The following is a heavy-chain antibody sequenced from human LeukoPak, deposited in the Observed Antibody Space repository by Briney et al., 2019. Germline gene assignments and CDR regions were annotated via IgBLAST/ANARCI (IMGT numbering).Heavy chain of an antibody. CDR3: ARTMTTVTTDDY. CDR1: GGSISSYY. D-gene: IGHD4-17*01. J-gene: IGHJ4*02. V-gene: IGHV4-59*01. Sequence: SETLSLTCTVSGGSISSYYWSWIRQPPGKGLEWIGYIYNSGSTNYNPSLKSRVTISVDTSKNQFSLNLTSVTAADSAVYYCARTMTTVTTDDYWGQGILVTVSS. CDR2: IYNSGST.